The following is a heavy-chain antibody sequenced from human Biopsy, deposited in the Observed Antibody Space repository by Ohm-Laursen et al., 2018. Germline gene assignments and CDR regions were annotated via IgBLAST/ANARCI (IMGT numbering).Heavy chain of an antibody. V-gene: IGHV4-59*08. D-gene: IGHD3/OR15-3a*01. CDR1: GGSITADF. J-gene: IGHJ4*02. CDR3: VRLNRRGNIIFFDY. Sequence: SDTLSLTWTVSGGSITADFWTWIRQTPGERLDWIGYRFHSGSPMYNPSLKSRVTISVDTSKSQFSLTLTSVTAADTAVYYCVRLNRRGNIIFFDYWGRGTLVTVSS. CDR2: RFHSGSP.